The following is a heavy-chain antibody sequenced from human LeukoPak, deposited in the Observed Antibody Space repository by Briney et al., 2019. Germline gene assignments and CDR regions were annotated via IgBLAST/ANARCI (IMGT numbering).Heavy chain of an antibody. J-gene: IGHJ4*02. D-gene: IGHD6-13*01. CDR1: GFTFSSYE. Sequence: GGSLRLSCAASGFTFSSYEMNWVRQAPGKGLEWVSYISSSGSTIYYADSVKGRFTISRDNAKNSPYLQMNSLRAEDTAVYYCARDVEAAAGKDLFDYWGQGTLVTVSS. CDR2: ISSSGSTI. V-gene: IGHV3-48*03. CDR3: ARDVEAAAGKDLFDY.